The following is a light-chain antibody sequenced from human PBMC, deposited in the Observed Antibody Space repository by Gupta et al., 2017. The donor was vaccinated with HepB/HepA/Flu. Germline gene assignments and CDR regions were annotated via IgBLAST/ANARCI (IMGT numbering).Light chain of an antibody. V-gene: IGKV1-39*01. CDR1: QSISIY. CDR2: GGS. Sequence: DVQMTQSPSSLSASVGDRVTITCRPSQSISIYLNWYQQKVGKAPKLLMFGGSDLQSGVPSRFSGSRSGTDFTLTISRLQPEDFATYYCQQTYSAPKTFGQGTKLEIK. CDR3: QQTYSAPKT. J-gene: IGKJ2*01.